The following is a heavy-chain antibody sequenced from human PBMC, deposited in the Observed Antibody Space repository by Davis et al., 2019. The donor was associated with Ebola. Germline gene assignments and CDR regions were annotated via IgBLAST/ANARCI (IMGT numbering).Heavy chain of an antibody. CDR2: ISGSGGST. V-gene: IGHV3-23*01. Sequence: GESLKISCAASGFTFSSYAMSWVRQAPGKGLEWVSAISGSGGSTYYADSVKGRFTISRDNSNNTLYLQMNSLRAEDTAVYYCARDFYYYGMDVWGQGTTVTVSS. CDR3: ARDFYYYGMDV. CDR1: GFTFSSYA. J-gene: IGHJ6*02.